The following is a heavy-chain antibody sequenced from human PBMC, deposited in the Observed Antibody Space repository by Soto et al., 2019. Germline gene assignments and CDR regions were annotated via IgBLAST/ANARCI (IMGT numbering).Heavy chain of an antibody. CDR3: ARYRRDGCKRYFDF. J-gene: IGHJ4*02. CDR2: ISFSGAT. Sequence: SETLSLTCSVSGVSISSYFWSWIRQTPGKGLDWIGSISFSGATYSNPSLKGRAALSVDTSENHLSLTLNSVTSADTAVYFCARYRRDGCKRYFDFWGQGNQVTVSS. V-gene: IGHV4-59*01. CDR1: GVSISSYF. D-gene: IGHD6-19*01.